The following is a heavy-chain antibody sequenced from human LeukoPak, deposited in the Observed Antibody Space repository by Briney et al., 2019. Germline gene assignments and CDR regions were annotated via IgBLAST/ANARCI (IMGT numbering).Heavy chain of an antibody. CDR2: INTDGSST. Sequence: QPGGSLRLSCTASGFTFSSYWMHWVRQAPGKGLVWVSHINTDGSSTTYADSVKGRFTISRDYATNTMYLQMNSLRAEDTAVYYCVRDQDDYGGNSPLGYWGQGTLVTVSS. CDR1: GFTFSSYW. J-gene: IGHJ4*02. CDR3: VRDQDDYGGNSPLGY. D-gene: IGHD4-23*01. V-gene: IGHV3-74*01.